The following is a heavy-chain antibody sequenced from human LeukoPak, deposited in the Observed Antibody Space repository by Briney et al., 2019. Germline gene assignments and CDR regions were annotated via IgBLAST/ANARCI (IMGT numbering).Heavy chain of an antibody. CDR2: IIPILGIV. Sequence: SVKVSCKASGGTFSSYTISWVRQAPGQGLEWMGRIIPILGIVNYAQKFQGRVTITADKSTSTAYMVLSSLRSEDTAVYYCAGSPMEYSSSELDYWGQGTLVTVSS. CDR1: GGTFSSYT. D-gene: IGHD6-6*01. CDR3: AGSPMEYSSSELDY. J-gene: IGHJ4*02. V-gene: IGHV1-69*02.